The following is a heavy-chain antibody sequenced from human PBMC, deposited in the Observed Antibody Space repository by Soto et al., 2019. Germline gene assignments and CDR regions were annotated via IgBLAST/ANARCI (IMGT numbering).Heavy chain of an antibody. Sequence: GGSLRLSCAASGFTFSSYAMSWVRQAPGKGLEWVSAISGSGGSTYYADSVKGRFTISRDNSKNTLYLQMNSLRAEDTAVYYCATPIFGVVIIRRADAFDIWGQGTMVTVSS. CDR1: GFTFSSYA. V-gene: IGHV3-23*01. D-gene: IGHD3-3*01. J-gene: IGHJ3*02. CDR2: ISGSGGST. CDR3: ATPIFGVVIIRRADAFDI.